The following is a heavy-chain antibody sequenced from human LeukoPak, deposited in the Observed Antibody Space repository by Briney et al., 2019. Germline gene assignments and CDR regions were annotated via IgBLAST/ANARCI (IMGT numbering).Heavy chain of an antibody. CDR1: GFTFGSHA. D-gene: IGHD5-18*01. V-gene: IGHV3-23*01. CDR2: IFGSGGSP. J-gene: IGHJ4*02. CDR3: GKTTVGYSSGQKPAWPVDY. Sequence: GGSLRLSCEASGFTFGSHAMYWVRQAPGKGLEWVAGIFGSGGSPHCADSVKGRFTISRDNSRNTVYLQINSLRADDTAVYYCGKTTVGYSSGQKPAWPVDYWGQGTLVTVSS.